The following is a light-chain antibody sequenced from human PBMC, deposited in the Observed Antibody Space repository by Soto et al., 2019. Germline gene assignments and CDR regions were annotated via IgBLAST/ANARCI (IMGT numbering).Light chain of an antibody. CDR3: QQYGSSPYT. V-gene: IGKV3-20*01. Sequence: EIVLTQSPGTLSLSPGEGATLSCRASQSISRLYLSGYQQKPGQPPRLLIYDGSTRATGIPDRFSGSGSGTDFTLTISRLEPEDFAVYYCQQYGSSPYTFGLGTKVDIK. CDR2: DGS. J-gene: IGKJ2*01. CDR1: QSISRLY.